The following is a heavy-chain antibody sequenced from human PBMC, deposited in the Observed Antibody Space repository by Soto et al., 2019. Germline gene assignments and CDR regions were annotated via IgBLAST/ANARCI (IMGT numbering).Heavy chain of an antibody. CDR2: INAGNGNT. D-gene: IGHD3-3*01. V-gene: IGHV1-3*01. J-gene: IGHJ5*02. CDR3: ARALYYDFWSGSWFDP. Sequence: GASVKVSCKASGYTFTSYAMHWVRQAPGQRLEWMGWINAGNGNTKYSQKFQGRVTITRDTSASTAYMELSSLRSEDTAVYYCARALYYDFWSGSWFDPWGQGTLVTVSS. CDR1: GYTFTSYA.